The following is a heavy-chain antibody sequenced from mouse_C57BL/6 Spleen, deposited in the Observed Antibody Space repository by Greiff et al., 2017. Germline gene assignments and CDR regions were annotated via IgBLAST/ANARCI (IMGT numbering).Heavy chain of an antibody. CDR3: ARSTAQAPYYYAMDY. Sequence: VQLQQPGAELVKPGASVKLSCKASGYTFTSYWMQWVKQRPGQGLEWIGEIDPSDSYTNYNQKFKGKATLTVDTSSSTAYMQRSSLTSEDSAVYYCARSTAQAPYYYAMDYWGQGTSVTVSS. V-gene: IGHV1-50*01. D-gene: IGHD3-2*02. J-gene: IGHJ4*01. CDR2: IDPSDSYT. CDR1: GYTFTSYW.